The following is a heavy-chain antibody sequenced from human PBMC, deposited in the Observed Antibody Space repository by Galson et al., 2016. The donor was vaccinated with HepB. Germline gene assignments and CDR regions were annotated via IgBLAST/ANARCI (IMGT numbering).Heavy chain of an antibody. V-gene: IGHV3-33*01. CDR1: GLKFSDYG. Sequence: SLRLSCAVSGLKFSDYGFHWVRQAPGKGLEWVAVIFYDGSEKHYPDSVKGRFTISRDNSKNTVYLQINSLRVDDTPVYYCARDRLWFGDNYLDYWGQGTLVTVSS. D-gene: IGHD3-10*01. J-gene: IGHJ4*02. CDR3: ARDRLWFGDNYLDY. CDR2: IFYDGSEK.